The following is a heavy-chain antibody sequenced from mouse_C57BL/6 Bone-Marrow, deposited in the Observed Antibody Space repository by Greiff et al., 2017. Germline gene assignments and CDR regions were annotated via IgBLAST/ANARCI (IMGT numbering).Heavy chain of an antibody. Sequence: EVQLQESGAELVRPGASVKLSCTASGFNIKDDYMHWVKQRPEQGLEWIGWIDPENGDTQYASKFQGKATITADTSSNTAYLQLSSLTSEDTAVYYCTSCYGPDYWGQGTTLTVSS. CDR2: IDPENGDT. V-gene: IGHV14-4*01. CDR1: GFNIKDDY. D-gene: IGHD1-1*01. J-gene: IGHJ2*01. CDR3: TSCYGPDY.